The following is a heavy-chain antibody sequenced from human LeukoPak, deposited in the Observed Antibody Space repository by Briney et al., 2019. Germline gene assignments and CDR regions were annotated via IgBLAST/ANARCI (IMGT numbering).Heavy chain of an antibody. Sequence: ASVKVSCKASGYTFTGYYMHWVRRAPGQGLEWMGWINPNSGGTNYAQKFQGRVTMTRDTSISTAYMELSRLRSDDTAVYYCARLPSDYEKVPFDYWGQGTLVTVSS. D-gene: IGHD4-17*01. CDR3: ARLPSDYEKVPFDY. CDR1: GYTFTGYY. J-gene: IGHJ4*02. CDR2: INPNSGGT. V-gene: IGHV1-2*02.